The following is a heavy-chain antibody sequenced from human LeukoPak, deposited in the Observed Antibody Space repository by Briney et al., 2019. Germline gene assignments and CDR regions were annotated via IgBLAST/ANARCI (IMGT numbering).Heavy chain of an antibody. CDR1: GGTFSSYA. Sequence: ASVKVSCKASGGTFSSYAISWGRQAPGQGLEWMGCINPDSGGTSYAQKFQGRGTMTRDTSISTAYMDLSSLTSGDTAVYYCASLDLVRGVPRDYWGQGTLITVSS. D-gene: IGHD3-10*01. V-gene: IGHV1-2*02. CDR2: INPDSGGT. CDR3: ASLDLVRGVPRDY. J-gene: IGHJ4*02.